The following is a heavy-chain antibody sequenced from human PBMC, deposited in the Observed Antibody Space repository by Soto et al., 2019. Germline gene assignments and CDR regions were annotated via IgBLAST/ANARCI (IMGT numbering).Heavy chain of an antibody. CDR1: GYTFTSYA. CDR3: ARAYYDILTDNNYYGMDV. V-gene: IGHV1-3*01. D-gene: IGHD3-9*01. J-gene: IGHJ6*02. CDR2: INAGNGNT. Sequence: QVQVVQSGAEVKKPGASVKVSCKASGYTFTSYAMHWVRQAPGQRLEWMGWINAGNGNTKYSQKFQGRVSITRDTXAXTXXMELSSLRSEDTAVYYCARAYYDILTDNNYYGMDVWGQGTTVTVSS.